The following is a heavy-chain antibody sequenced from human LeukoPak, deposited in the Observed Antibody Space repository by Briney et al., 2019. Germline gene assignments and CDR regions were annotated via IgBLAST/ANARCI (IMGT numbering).Heavy chain of an antibody. J-gene: IGHJ4*02. Sequence: GASVKVSCKASGYTFTSYGISWVRQTPGQGHEWMGGISAYNGNTNYAQKLQGRVTMTTDTSTTTAYMELRSLRSDDTAVYYCARVPDSSGYYSGYWGQGTLVTVSS. V-gene: IGHV1-18*01. CDR3: ARVPDSSGYYSGY. D-gene: IGHD3-22*01. CDR2: ISAYNGNT. CDR1: GYTFTSYG.